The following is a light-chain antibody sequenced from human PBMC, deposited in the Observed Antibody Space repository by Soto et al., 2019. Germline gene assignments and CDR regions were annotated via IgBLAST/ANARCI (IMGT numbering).Light chain of an antibody. V-gene: IGKV1-39*01. Sequence: IQMTQTPSSLSASVGDRVTITCRASQSIATYLNWYQQKPGKAPKLLIYDVSTLQSGVPARFSGSGSGTDFTLTISSLQPDDFPTYYCQQSYSTPRTFG. CDR1: QSIATY. CDR3: QQSYSTPRT. J-gene: IGKJ1*01. CDR2: DVS.